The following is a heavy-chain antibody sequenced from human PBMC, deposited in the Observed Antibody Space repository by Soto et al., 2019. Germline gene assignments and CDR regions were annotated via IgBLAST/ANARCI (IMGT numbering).Heavy chain of an antibody. CDR3: AKDRRFGELFRPDY. D-gene: IGHD3-10*01. Sequence: EVQLLESGGALIQPGGSLRLSCAASGFTFSSYAMSWVRQAPRKGLEWVSAISGSGDSTYYADSVKGRFTISRDNSKNTLYLQMNSLRAEDTALYYCAKDRRFGELFRPDYWGQGSLVTVSS. J-gene: IGHJ4*02. V-gene: IGHV3-23*01. CDR2: ISGSGDST. CDR1: GFTFSSYA.